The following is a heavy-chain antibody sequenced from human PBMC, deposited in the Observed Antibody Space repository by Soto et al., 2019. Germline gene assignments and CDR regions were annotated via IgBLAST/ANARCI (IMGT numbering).Heavy chain of an antibody. D-gene: IGHD6-13*01. CDR3: ARGSSSWYWYFQH. V-gene: IGHV1-3*01. CDR2: INAGNGNT. J-gene: IGHJ1*01. CDR1: GYTFTSYA. Sequence: ASVKVSCKASGYTFTSYAMHWVRQAPGQRLEWMGWINAGNGNTKYSQKFQGRVTITRDTSASTAYMELSSLRSEDTALYYCARGSSSWYWYFQHWGQGTLVTVSS.